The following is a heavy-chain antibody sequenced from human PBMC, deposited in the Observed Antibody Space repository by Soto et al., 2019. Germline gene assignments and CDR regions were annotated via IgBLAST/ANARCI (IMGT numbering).Heavy chain of an antibody. D-gene: IGHD4-17*01. J-gene: IGHJ6*02. CDR3: AKDRPPFGDEGYYYYGMDV. CDR2: ISYDGSNK. V-gene: IGHV3-30*18. CDR1: GFTFSSYG. Sequence: QVQLVESGGGVVQPGRSLRLSCAASGFTFSSYGMHWVRQAPGKGLEWVAVISYDGSNKYYADSVKGRFTISRDNSKNPLYLEMNSLRAEDTAVYYCAKDRPPFGDEGYYYYGMDVWGQGTTVTVSS.